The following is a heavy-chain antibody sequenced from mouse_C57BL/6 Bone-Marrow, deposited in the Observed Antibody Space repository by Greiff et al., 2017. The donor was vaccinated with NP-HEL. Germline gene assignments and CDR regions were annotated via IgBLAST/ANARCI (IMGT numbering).Heavy chain of an antibody. D-gene: IGHD2-4*01. J-gene: IGHJ4*01. CDR2: IDPANGTT. Sequence: VQLQQSVAELVRPGASVKLSCTASGFNFKNTYMHWVNQRPEKGLEWIGSIDPANGTTKYAPKFQGKATITADTSSNTAYLQLSSLTSEDTAIYYCARPYDYDGGLYAMDYWGQGTSVTVSS. V-gene: IGHV14-3*01. CDR1: GFNFKNTY. CDR3: ARPYDYDGGLYAMDY.